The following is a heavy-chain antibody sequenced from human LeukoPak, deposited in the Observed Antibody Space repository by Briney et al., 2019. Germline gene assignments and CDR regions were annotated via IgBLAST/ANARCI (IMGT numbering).Heavy chain of an antibody. V-gene: IGHV1-18*01. Sequence: ASVKVSCKAPGYTFTNYGISWVRQAPGQGPEWMGWISTYNGNTNYAQKLQDRVTMTTDTSTSTAYMELRSLRSDDTALYYCARGWELSIWGQGTMVTVSS. CDR1: GYTFTNYG. J-gene: IGHJ3*02. CDR3: ARGWELSI. D-gene: IGHD3-10*01. CDR2: ISTYNGNT.